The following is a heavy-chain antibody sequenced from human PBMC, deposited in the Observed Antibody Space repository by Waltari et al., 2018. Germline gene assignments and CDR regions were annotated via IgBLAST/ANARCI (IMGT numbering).Heavy chain of an antibody. CDR2: ISVYNDNT. D-gene: IGHD6-13*01. Sequence: QVQLVQSGAEMKKTGASVKVSCKASGYIFDYFGISWVRQAPGQGLEWMGWISVYNDNTNYAQKFQDRVTMTTDTSTSTAYMEMRSLRSDDTAVYYCARDSSSWYYYYYGMDVWGQGTTVTVSS. J-gene: IGHJ6*02. CDR1: GYIFDYFG. V-gene: IGHV1-18*01. CDR3: ARDSSSWYYYYYGMDV.